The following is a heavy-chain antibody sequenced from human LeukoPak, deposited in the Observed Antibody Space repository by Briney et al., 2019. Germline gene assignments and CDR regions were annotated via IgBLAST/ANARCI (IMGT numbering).Heavy chain of an antibody. Sequence: GSSVKVSCKASGYTFTTYGISWVRQAPGQGLEWMGWISAYNGNTNYAQKLQGRVTMTTDTSTSTVYMELRSLRSDDTAVYYCARDYKLDSGYNTFDCWGQGTLVTVSS. CDR1: GYTFTTYG. V-gene: IGHV1-18*01. J-gene: IGHJ4*02. CDR3: ARDYKLDSGYNTFDC. CDR2: ISAYNGNT. D-gene: IGHD5-12*01.